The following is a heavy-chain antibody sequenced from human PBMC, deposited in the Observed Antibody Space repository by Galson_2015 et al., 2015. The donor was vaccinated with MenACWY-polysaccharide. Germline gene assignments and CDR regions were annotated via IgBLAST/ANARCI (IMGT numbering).Heavy chain of an antibody. CDR2: MSGRRGYT. V-gene: IGHV3-23*01. Sequence: SLRLSCAASGFTFSTYWMHWVRQAPGKGLVWVSTMSGRRGYTYYADSVKGRFTISRDNSKNTLYLQMNNLRVDDTAIYSCATHPKGTDSRWYDYWGQGTLVTVSS. J-gene: IGHJ4*02. CDR1: GFTFSTYW. D-gene: IGHD3-22*01. CDR3: ATHPKGTDSRWYDY.